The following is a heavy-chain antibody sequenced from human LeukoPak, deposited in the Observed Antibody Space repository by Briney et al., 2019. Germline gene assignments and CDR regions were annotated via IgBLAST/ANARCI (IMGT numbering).Heavy chain of an antibody. Sequence: GGSLRLSCAGSGFIFSRSSMTWVRQSPGKGLEWVATINPDGSMKWYLDSVNGRFTISRDNSNNAVFLQMNSLRVEDMAVYYCAKLLGDVTTLDYWGQGILVTVSS. J-gene: IGHJ4*02. CDR3: AKLLGDVTTLDY. CDR2: INPDGSMK. V-gene: IGHV3-7*01. CDR1: GFIFSRSS. D-gene: IGHD3-16*01.